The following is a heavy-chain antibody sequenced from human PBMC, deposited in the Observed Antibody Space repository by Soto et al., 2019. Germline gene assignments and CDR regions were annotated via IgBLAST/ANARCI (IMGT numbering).Heavy chain of an antibody. J-gene: IGHJ4*02. Sequence: EVQLVESGGGLVKPGGSLTLSCAASGFAFRSYNMNWVRQAPGKGLEWVASISSGSSNIYYADSVKGRFTISRDNAKNSLFLQMDSLRAEDSAVYYCASATVVAATFDFWGQGTRVTVPS. CDR1: GFAFRSYN. D-gene: IGHD2-15*01. CDR2: ISSGSSNI. CDR3: ASATVVAATFDF. V-gene: IGHV3-21*01.